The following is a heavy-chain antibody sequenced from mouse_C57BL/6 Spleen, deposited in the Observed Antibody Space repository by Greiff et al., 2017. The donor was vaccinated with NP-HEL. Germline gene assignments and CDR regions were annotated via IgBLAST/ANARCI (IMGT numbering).Heavy chain of an antibody. Sequence: DVKLVESGEGLVKPGGSLKLSCAASGFTFSSYAMSWVRQTQEKRLEWVAYISSGGDYIYYADTVKGRFTISRDNARNTLYLQMSRLKSEDTAMYYCTRETGTQPYYAMAYWGKGTSVTVSS. CDR3: TRETGTQPYYAMAY. D-gene: IGHD4-1*01. CDR1: GFTFSSYA. CDR2: ISSGGDYI. V-gene: IGHV5-9-1*02. J-gene: IGHJ4*01.